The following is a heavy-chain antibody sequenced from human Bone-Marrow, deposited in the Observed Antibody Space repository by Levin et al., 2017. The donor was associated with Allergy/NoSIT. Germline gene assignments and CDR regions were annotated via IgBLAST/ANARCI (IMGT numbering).Heavy chain of an antibody. CDR3: ARIRVWYRRAMTTVTRPDY. CDR2: IFSNDEK. J-gene: IGHJ4*02. V-gene: IGHV2-26*01. CDR1: GFSLSHARMG. Sequence: VSGPTLVKPTETLTLTCTVSGFSLSHARMGVSWIRQPPGKALEWLAHIFSNDEKSYSTSLKSRLTISKDTSKSQVVLTMTNMDPVDTATYYCARIRVWYRRAMTTVTRPDYWGQGTLVTVSS. D-gene: IGHD4-17*01.